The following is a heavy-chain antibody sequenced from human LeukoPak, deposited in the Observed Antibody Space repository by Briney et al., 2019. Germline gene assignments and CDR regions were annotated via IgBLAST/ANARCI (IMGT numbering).Heavy chain of an antibody. CDR2: IWYDGSNE. CDR1: GFTFSNYV. V-gene: IGHV3-33*01. J-gene: IGHJ4*02. CDR3: ARDSARDGYNYYFDY. D-gene: IGHD5-24*01. Sequence: PGGSLRLSCAASGFTFSNYVMGWVRQAPGKGLEWVAVIWYDGSNEYYADSVQGRFTIFRDIPKNTLYLQMNSLRAEDTAIYYCARDSARDGYNYYFDYWGQGTLVTVSS.